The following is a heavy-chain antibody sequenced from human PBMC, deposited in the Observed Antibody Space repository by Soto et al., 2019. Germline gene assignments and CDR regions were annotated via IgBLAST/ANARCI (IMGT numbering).Heavy chain of an antibody. Sequence: QVQLVQSGAEVKKPGASVKVSCKASGYTFTSYGISWVRQAPGQGLEWMGWISGYNGNTNYAKKFQGRVALTTDTSTGTAYMELRSPRSEDTAVYYCARDGRNGGYLDYLGQGTLVTVSS. CDR2: ISGYNGNT. CDR3: ARDGRNGGYLDY. D-gene: IGHD2-8*01. J-gene: IGHJ4*02. CDR1: GYTFTSYG. V-gene: IGHV1-18*01.